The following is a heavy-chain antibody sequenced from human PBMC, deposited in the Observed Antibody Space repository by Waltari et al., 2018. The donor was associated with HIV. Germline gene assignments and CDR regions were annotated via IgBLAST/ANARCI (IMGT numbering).Heavy chain of an antibody. J-gene: IGHJ3*02. CDR3: ARDQTMTRAFDI. V-gene: IGHV3-30*01. Sequence: QVQLVASGGGVVQPGRSLRLPCAASGFTFSRYDMHWVRQAPGKVLEWVAVISYDGSNKYYADSVKGRFTISRDNSKNTLYLQMNSLRAEDTAVYYCARDQTMTRAFDIWGQGTMVTVSS. CDR2: ISYDGSNK. CDR1: GFTFSRYD. D-gene: IGHD3-22*01.